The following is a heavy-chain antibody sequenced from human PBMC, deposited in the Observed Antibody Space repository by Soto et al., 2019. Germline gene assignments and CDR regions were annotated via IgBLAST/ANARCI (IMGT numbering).Heavy chain of an antibody. J-gene: IGHJ4*02. V-gene: IGHV3-30-3*01. CDR2: VSYDGNNK. Sequence: GGSLRLSCAASGFTFSSYAMHWVRQAPGKGLEWVAVVSYDGNNKYYADSVKGRFTISRDNSKNTLYLHINSLRTEDTAVYFCARGSSSAYSSFDYWGQGTLVTVSS. CDR1: GFTFSSYA. D-gene: IGHD3-22*01. CDR3: ARGSSSAYSSFDY.